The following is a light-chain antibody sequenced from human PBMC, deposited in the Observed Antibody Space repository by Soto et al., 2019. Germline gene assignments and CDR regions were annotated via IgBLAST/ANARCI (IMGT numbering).Light chain of an antibody. CDR2: EAS. Sequence: DIQLTQSPSFLSASVGDRVTITCRASQGISSYLVWYQQKPGKAPKLLIYEASTLQSGVPSRFSGSGSGTEFTLTISSLQPEDFATYYCQHFNSYPLTFGGGTKVDIK. CDR3: QHFNSYPLT. CDR1: QGISSY. V-gene: IGKV1-9*01. J-gene: IGKJ4*01.